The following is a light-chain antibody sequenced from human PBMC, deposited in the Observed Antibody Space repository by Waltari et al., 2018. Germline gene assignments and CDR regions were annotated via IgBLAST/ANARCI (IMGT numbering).Light chain of an antibody. Sequence: GQRVIISCSGSSSNLGSNYLYWYQQLPGTAPKLLIYRNNQRPSGVPDRFSASKSGTSASLAISGLRSEDEAVYYCASWDDSHYVFGTGTQVTVL. CDR1: SSNLGSNY. J-gene: IGLJ1*01. CDR3: ASWDDSHYV. CDR2: RNN. V-gene: IGLV1-47*01.